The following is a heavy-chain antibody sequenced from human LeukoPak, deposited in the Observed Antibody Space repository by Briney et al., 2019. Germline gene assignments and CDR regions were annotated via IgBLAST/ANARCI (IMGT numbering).Heavy chain of an antibody. J-gene: IGHJ3*02. Sequence: ASVKVSCKASGYTFTTYNINWVRQAPGQGREWMGWISGYNGNTNYAQKLQGRVTITTDTSTSTAYMELRSLKSDDTAVYYCASLKNYYDSSGYLVTDAFDIWGQGTMVTVSS. CDR3: ASLKNYYDSSGYLVTDAFDI. CDR2: ISGYNGNT. D-gene: IGHD3-22*01. CDR1: GYTFTTYN. V-gene: IGHV1-18*01.